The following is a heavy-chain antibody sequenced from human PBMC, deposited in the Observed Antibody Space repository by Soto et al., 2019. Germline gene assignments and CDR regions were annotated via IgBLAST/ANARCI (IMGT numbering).Heavy chain of an antibody. CDR1: GFTFSSYS. Sequence: PWGSLRLSCAASGFTFSSYSMSWVRQAPRPGLDWVSGSRTGGDDATTYYTDSVKGRFTISRDNSKNMLLLQMNSLRAEDTAICYCAKKADSGPGSQYFDNWGQGTLVTVSS. J-gene: IGHJ4*02. CDR2: SRTGGDDATT. D-gene: IGHD3-10*01. V-gene: IGHV3-23*01. CDR3: AKKADSGPGSQYFDN.